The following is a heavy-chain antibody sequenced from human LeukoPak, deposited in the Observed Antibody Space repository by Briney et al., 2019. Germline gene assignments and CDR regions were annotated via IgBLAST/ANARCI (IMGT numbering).Heavy chain of an antibody. J-gene: IGHJ4*02. CDR3: ARDDIAVAGRYDY. D-gene: IGHD6-19*01. CDR2: IYYSGST. CDR1: GVSITTTDHF. Sequence: PSETLSLTCIVSGVSITTTDHFWGWIRQPPGKGLEWIGSIYYSGSTYYNPSLKSRVTISVDTSKNQFSLKLSSVTAADTAVYYCARDDIAVAGRYDYWGQGTLVTVSS. V-gene: IGHV4-39*07.